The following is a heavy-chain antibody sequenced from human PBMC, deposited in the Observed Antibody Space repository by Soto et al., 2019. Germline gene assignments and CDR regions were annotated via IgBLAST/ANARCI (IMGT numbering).Heavy chain of an antibody. CDR1: GFSLTTSGVG. J-gene: IGHJ4*02. D-gene: IGHD6-25*01. V-gene: IGHV2-5*01. CDR3: AHRLGFRGSFDY. Sequence: QITLKESGPSLVKPTQTLTLTCTFSGFSLTTSGVGVGWIRQPPGKAPEWLALIYWNDDKRYSPSLQSRLTITKATSKIQVVLTLTNMDPVDTATYYCAHRLGFRGSFDYWGQGSLVTVSS. CDR2: IYWNDDK.